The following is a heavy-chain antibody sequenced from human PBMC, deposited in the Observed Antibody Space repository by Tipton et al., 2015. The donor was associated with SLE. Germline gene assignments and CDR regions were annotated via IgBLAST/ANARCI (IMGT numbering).Heavy chain of an antibody. V-gene: IGHV4-39*01. J-gene: IGHJ4*02. CDR2: FYYSGNR. CDR1: GDSISRDTYY. Sequence: TLSLTCSVSGDSISRDTYYWAWGWIRQPPGKGLEWIGSFYYSGNRYYNPSLKSRVTISVDTSKNQFSLKMTSVTAADTAVYYCANQNWNYYFWGQGNLVTVSS. CDR3: ANQNWNYYF. D-gene: IGHD1-7*01.